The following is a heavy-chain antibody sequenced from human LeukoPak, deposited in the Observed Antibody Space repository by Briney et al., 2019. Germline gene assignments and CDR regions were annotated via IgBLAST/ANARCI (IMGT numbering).Heavy chain of an antibody. CDR3: ARDWGAYYHFFDY. D-gene: IGHD3-22*01. Sequence: GGSLRLSCAASGFTFSDYYMSWVRQAPGKGLEWVGNIEQDGSERNYVDSVKGRFTISRDNAKKSLYLQMNSLSAEDTAVYYCARDWGAYYHFFDYWGQGTLVTVSS. CDR2: IEQDGSER. J-gene: IGHJ4*02. CDR1: GFTFSDYY. V-gene: IGHV3-7*01.